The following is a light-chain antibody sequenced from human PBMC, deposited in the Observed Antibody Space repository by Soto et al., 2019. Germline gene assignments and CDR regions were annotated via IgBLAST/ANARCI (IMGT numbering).Light chain of an antibody. CDR1: QSLLHSNGYNY. CDR2: LGS. J-gene: IGKJ3*01. V-gene: IGKV2-28*01. Sequence: DIVMTQSPLSLPVTPGEPASISCRSSQSLLHSNGYNYLDWYLQKPGQSPQLLIYLGSNRASGVPDRFSGSGSGTDFTLKISRVEAEDVGVYYCMQALQTQLTFGPGTKVDLK. CDR3: MQALQTQLT.